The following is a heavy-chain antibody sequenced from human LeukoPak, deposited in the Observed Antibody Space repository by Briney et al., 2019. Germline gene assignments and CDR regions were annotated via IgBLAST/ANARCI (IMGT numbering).Heavy chain of an antibody. CDR3: ARLGRPRKYYYDSSGYYP. CDR1: GGSISSYY. V-gene: IGHV4-59*12. Sequence: PSETLSLTCTVSGGSISSYYWSWIRQPPGKGLEWIGYIYHSGTTNYNPSLKSRVTISVDTSKNQFSLKLSSVTAADTAVYYCARLGRPRKYYYDSSGYYPWGQGTLVTVSS. D-gene: IGHD3-22*01. CDR2: IYHSGTT. J-gene: IGHJ5*02.